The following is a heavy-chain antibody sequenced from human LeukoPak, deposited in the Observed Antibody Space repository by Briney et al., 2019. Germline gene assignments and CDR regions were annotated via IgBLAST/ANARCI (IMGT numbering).Heavy chain of an antibody. J-gene: IGHJ4*02. V-gene: IGHV1-8*03. D-gene: IGHD3-3*01. CDR1: GYTFTSYD. CDR2: MNPNSGNT. Sequence: ASVKVSCKASGYTFTSYDINWVRQATGQGLEWMGWMNPNSGNTGYAQKFQGRVTITRNTSISTAYMEPSSLRSEDTAVYYCARNDFWSGYYLNYWGQGTLVTVSS. CDR3: ARNDFWSGYYLNY.